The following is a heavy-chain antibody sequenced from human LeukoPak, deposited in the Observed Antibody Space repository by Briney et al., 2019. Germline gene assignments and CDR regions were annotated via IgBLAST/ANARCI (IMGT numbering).Heavy chain of an antibody. CDR3: ARTFMMTTVTQFDY. V-gene: IGHV1-2*06. CDR2: INPNSGGT. CDR1: GYTFTGYY. Sequence: ASVKVSCKASGYTFTGYYMHWVRQAPGQGLEWMGRINPNSGGTNYAQKFQGRVTMTRDTSISTAYTELSRLRSDDTAVYYCARTFMMTTVTQFDYWGQGTLVTVSS. J-gene: IGHJ4*02. D-gene: IGHD4-17*01.